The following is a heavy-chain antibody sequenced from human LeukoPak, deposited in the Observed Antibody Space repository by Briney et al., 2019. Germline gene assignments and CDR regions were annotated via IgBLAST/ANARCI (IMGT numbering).Heavy chain of an antibody. CDR2: ISDSGGNT. CDR1: GLTLSNDG. CDR3: AKRGVVIRVILVGFHKEAYYFES. V-gene: IGHV3-23*01. D-gene: IGHD3/OR15-3a*01. Sequence: PAVSLSFSCAGSGLTLSNDGMSRVRQAPGKELEWVAGISDSGGNTKYADSVKGRFTISRDNPKNTLYLQMNSLRAEDTAVYFCAKRGVVIRVILVGFHKEAYYFESWGQGALVTVSS. J-gene: IGHJ4*02.